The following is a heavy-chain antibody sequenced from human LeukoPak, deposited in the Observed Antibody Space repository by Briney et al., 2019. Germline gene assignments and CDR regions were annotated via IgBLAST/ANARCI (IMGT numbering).Heavy chain of an antibody. D-gene: IGHD3-10*01. CDR2: ISGSGGST. CDR1: GFTFSSYA. J-gene: IGHJ6*02. CDR3: ARDGWFGEFPNYHYYYGMDV. Sequence: QPGGSLRLSCAASGFTFSSYAMSWVRQAPGKGLEWVSAISGSGGSTYYADSVKGRFTISRDNSKNTLYLQMNSLRAEDTAVYYCARDGWFGEFPNYHYYYGMDVWGQGTTVTVSS. V-gene: IGHV3-23*01.